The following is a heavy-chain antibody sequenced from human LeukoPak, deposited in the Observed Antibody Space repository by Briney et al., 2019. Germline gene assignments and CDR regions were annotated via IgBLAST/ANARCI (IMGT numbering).Heavy chain of an antibody. D-gene: IGHD5-24*01. J-gene: IGHJ4*02. V-gene: IGHV3-7*04. CDR3: TRVGYIDEGIDY. CDR2: IKQDGSKK. Sequence: GGSLRLSCVASGFPFSSYWMTWVRQAPGKGLEWVANIKQDGSKKSYVDSVKGRFTISRDNAKNSLYLQMNSLRAEDTAIYYCTRVGYIDEGIDYWGQGALVTVSS. CDR1: GFPFSSYW.